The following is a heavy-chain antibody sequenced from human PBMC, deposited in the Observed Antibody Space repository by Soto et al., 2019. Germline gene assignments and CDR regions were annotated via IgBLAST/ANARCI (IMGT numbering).Heavy chain of an antibody. CDR1: GGTFSSYA. CDR2: IIPIFGTA. V-gene: IGHV1-69*01. D-gene: IGHD1-26*01. Sequence: QVQLVQSGAEVKKPGSSVKVSCKASGGTFSSYAISWVRQAPGQGLEWMGGIIPIFGTANYAQKFQGRVTITADESTSTAYMGLSSLRSEYTVVYYCARDYEGVGANTYYYYGMDVWGQGTTVTVSS. J-gene: IGHJ6*02. CDR3: ARDYEGVGANTYYYYGMDV.